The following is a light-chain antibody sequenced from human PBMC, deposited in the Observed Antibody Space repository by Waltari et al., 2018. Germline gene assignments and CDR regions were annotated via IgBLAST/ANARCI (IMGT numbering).Light chain of an antibody. Sequence: QSALTQPASVSGSPGQSITISCTGTTSEFGFYKRFPGYQQHPGKAPKLMIYAVSKRPSGVSDRFSGSKSGDMASLTISGLQPEDEAEYFCSSYAGSSKGVFGGGTKVTVL. CDR2: AVS. CDR1: TSEFGFYKR. CDR3: SSYAGSSKGV. V-gene: IGLV2-23*02. J-gene: IGLJ2*01.